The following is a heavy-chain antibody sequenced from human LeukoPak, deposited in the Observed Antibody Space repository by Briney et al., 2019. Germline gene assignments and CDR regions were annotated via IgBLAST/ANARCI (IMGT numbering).Heavy chain of an antibody. CDR2: IYYSGST. V-gene: IGHV4-31*03. Sequence: PSQTLSLTCTVSGGSTSSGGYYWSWIRQHPGKGLEWIGYIYYSGSTYYNPSLKSRVTISVDTSKNQFSLKLSSVTAADTAVYYCARGGSETVTTLFRLFDYWGQGTLVTVSS. CDR1: GGSTSSGGYY. D-gene: IGHD4-17*01. J-gene: IGHJ4*02. CDR3: ARGGSETVTTLFRLFDY.